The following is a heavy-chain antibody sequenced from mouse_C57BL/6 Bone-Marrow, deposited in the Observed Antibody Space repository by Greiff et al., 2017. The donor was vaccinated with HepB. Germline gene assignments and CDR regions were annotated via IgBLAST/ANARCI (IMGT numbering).Heavy chain of an antibody. D-gene: IGHD1-1*01. CDR1: GYTFTDYY. Sequence: EVQLQQSGPELVKPGASVKISCKASGYTFTDYYMNWVKQSHGKSLEWIGDINPNNGGTSYNQKFKGKATLTVDKSSSTAYMELRSLTSEDSAVYYCVPVVANWYFDVWGTGTTVTVSS. CDR3: VPVVANWYFDV. CDR2: INPNNGGT. J-gene: IGHJ1*03. V-gene: IGHV1-26*01.